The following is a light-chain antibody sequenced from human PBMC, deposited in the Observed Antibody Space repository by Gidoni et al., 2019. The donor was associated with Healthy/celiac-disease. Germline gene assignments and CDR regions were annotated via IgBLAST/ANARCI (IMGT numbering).Light chain of an antibody. V-gene: IGLV3-19*01. J-gene: IGLJ1*01. CDR2: GKH. Sequence: SCELTQDPAVSVALGQTVRSTCQGDSLKSYYASWYQQKPGQAPVLVIYGKHNQPSGIPVRFSGPSSGNTASLTITGAQAEDEADYYCNSRDSSGSHIGYVFGTGTKVTVL. CDR1: SLKSYY. CDR3: NSRDSSGSHIGYV.